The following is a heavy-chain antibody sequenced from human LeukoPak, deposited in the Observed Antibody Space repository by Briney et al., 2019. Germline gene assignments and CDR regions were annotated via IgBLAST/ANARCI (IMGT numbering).Heavy chain of an antibody. J-gene: IGHJ6*03. V-gene: IGHV4-39*07. CDR1: GGSISSSSYY. D-gene: IGHD2-15*01. Sequence: PSETLSLTCTVSGGSISSSSYYWGWIRQPPGKGLEWIGSIYYSGSTYYNPSLKSRVTISVDTSKNQFSLKLSSVTAADTAVYYCARGGGSNGYYYYYMDVWGKGTTVTVSS. CDR3: ARGGGSNGYYYYYMDV. CDR2: IYYSGST.